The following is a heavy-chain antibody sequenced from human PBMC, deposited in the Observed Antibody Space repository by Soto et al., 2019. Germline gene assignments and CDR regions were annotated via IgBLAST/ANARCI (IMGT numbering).Heavy chain of an antibody. Sequence: GESLKISCKGSGYSFTSYWISWVRQMPGKGLEWMGRIDPSDSYTNYSPSFQGHVTISADKSISTAYLQWSSLKASDTAMYYCARYGYCSSTGCYPTGQYYYYGMDVWGQGTTVTVSS. CDR1: GYSFTSYW. D-gene: IGHD2-2*01. J-gene: IGHJ6*02. CDR3: ARYGYCSSTGCYPTGQYYYYGMDV. V-gene: IGHV5-10-1*01. CDR2: IDPSDSYT.